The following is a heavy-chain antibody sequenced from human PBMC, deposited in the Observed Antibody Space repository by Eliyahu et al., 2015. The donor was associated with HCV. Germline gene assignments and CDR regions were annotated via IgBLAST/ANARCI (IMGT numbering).Heavy chain of an antibody. CDR1: GXXXXXSA. D-gene: IGHD3-22*01. J-gene: IGHJ4*02. V-gene: IGHV3-23*01. CDR3: AKPRLGVYDSIDY. CDR2: INGGDGRT. Sequence: EVQLLESGGGLVQPGGSLRLSCAASGXXXXXSAMTWXXQAPGKGLGWVSSINGGDGRTYYADSVKGRFTISRDDSKNTLYLQMNSLRAEDTAVYYCAKPRLGVYDSIDYWGQGTLVTVSS.